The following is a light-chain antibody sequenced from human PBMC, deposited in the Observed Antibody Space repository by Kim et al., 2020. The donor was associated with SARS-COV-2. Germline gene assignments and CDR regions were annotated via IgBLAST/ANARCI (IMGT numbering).Light chain of an antibody. CDR3: QAWDSSTII. V-gene: IGLV3-1*01. Sequence: VSPGQTASITCSGDKLGDKYACWYQQKPGQSPVLVIYQDVKRPSGIPERFSGSNSGNTATLTISGTQAMDEGDYYCQAWDSSTIIFGGGTQLTVL. CDR2: QDV. J-gene: IGLJ2*01. CDR1: KLGDKY.